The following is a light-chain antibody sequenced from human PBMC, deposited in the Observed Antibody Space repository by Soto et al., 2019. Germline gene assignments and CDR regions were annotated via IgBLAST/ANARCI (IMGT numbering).Light chain of an antibody. J-gene: IGLJ1*01. CDR3: YSYAGTYTFV. V-gene: IGLV2-11*01. CDR2: DVT. Sequence: QSALTQPRSVSGSPGQSATISCTGTANDVGGHNYVSWYQQHPGEAPKLLIYDVTERPSGVPDRFSGSKSGNTASLTISGLQTEDEADYYCYSYAGTYTFVIGAGTKVIVL. CDR1: ANDVGGHNY.